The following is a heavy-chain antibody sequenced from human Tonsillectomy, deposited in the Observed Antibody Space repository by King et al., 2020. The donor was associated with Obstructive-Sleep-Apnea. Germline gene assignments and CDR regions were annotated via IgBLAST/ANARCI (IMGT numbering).Heavy chain of an antibody. V-gene: IGHV3-30-3*01. CDR3: ARDSAVLPTAMGGSDY. J-gene: IGHJ4*02. CDR1: GFTFSSCA. Sequence: VQLVESGGGVVQPGRSLRLSWAASGFTFSSCAMHWVRQAPGKGLEWVAVISYDGSNKYYADSVKGRFTISRDNSKNTLYLQVNSLRAEDTAVYYCARDSAVLPTAMGGSDYWGQGTLVTVSS. D-gene: IGHD2-2*01. CDR2: ISYDGSNK.